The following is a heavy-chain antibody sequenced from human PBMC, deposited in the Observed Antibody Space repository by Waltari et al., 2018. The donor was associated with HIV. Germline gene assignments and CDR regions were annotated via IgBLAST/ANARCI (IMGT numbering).Heavy chain of an antibody. CDR2: IASSRSSYI. D-gene: IGHD5-12*01. CDR1: GGSISSSDYY. V-gene: IGHV3-21*01. CDR3: AREMATVYVDY. Sequence: LQLQESGPGLVKPSEPLSLTCIVSGGSISSSDYYWGWLRQPPGNGLEWVSSIASSRSSYIYYAESVRGRFTISRDNAKNSLYLQMSSLRAEDTAVYYCAREMATVYVDYWGQGTLVTVSP. J-gene: IGHJ4*02.